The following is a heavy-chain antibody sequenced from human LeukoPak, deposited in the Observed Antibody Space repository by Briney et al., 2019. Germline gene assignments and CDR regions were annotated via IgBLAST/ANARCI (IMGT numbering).Heavy chain of an antibody. CDR3: ARPPLPSGYSVDY. V-gene: IGHV3-30*02. CDR1: GFTFSSYG. Sequence: PGGPLRLSCAASGFTFSSYGMHWVRQAPGKGLEWVAFIRYDGSNKYYADSVKGRFTISRDNSKNTLYLQMNSLRAEDTAVYYCARPPLPSGYSVDYWGQGTLVTVSS. CDR2: IRYDGSNK. J-gene: IGHJ4*02. D-gene: IGHD2-15*01.